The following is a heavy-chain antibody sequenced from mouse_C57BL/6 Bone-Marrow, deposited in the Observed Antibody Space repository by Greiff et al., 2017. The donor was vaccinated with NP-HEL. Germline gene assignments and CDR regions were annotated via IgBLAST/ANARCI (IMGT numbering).Heavy chain of an antibody. D-gene: IGHD2-3*01. CDR2: IYPRSGNT. CDR3: VDGYYYAMDY. CDR1: GYTFTSYG. V-gene: IGHV1-81*01. Sequence: QVHVKQSGAELARPGASVKLSCKASGYTFTSYGISWVKQRPGQGLEWIGEIYPRSGNTYYNEKFKGKATLTSDKSSSTAYMELRRLTSEDAAVYCCVDGYYYAMDYWGQGTSVTVAS. J-gene: IGHJ4*01.